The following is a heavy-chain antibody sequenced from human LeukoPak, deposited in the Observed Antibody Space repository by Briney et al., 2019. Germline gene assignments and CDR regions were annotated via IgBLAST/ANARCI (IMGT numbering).Heavy chain of an antibody. Sequence: GGSLRLSRAASGFTLSNYDMHWVRQAPGKGLEWVAFIRNDGRSKYYADSVKGRFTISADNSENTLFLQMNSLRGDDTAVYYCARDLASTGTQGWFDPWGQGTVVTVSS. D-gene: IGHD1-1*01. CDR3: ARDLASTGTQGWFDP. V-gene: IGHV3-30*02. CDR1: GFTLSNYD. CDR2: IRNDGRSK. J-gene: IGHJ5*02.